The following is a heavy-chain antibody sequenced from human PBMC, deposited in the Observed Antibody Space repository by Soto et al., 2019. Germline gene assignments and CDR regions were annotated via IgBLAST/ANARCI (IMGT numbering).Heavy chain of an antibody. CDR1: GDTFTTYD. J-gene: IGHJ2*01. V-gene: IGHV1-8*01. CDR3: ARGRASGSYYSLNY. CDR2: INPHSGNI. Sequence: ASVNFSCKASGDTFTTYDINWVRQATGHGLEWMGWINPHSGNIGYAQRFQGRVTMTRDTAIRTAYMEVTSRRADDTDVYSWARGRASGSYYSLNYGGR. D-gene: IGHD3-10*01.